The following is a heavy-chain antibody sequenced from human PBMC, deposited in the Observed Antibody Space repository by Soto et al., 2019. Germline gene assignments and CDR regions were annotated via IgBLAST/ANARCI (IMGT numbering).Heavy chain of an antibody. CDR1: GGTFSSYA. V-gene: IGHV1-69*12. D-gene: IGHD2-15*01. J-gene: IGHJ2*01. CDR2: IIPIFGTA. CDR3: ARVVTVVKSFHYWYFDL. Sequence: QVQLVQSGAEVKKPGSSVKVSCKASGGTFSSYAISWVRQAPGQGLEWMGGIIPIFGTANYAQKFQGRVTITADESTSTAYMELSSLRSEDTAVYYCARVVTVVKSFHYWYFDLWGRGTLVTVSS.